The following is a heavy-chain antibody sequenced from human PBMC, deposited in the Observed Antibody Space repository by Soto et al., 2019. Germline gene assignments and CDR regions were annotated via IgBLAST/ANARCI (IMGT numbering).Heavy chain of an antibody. V-gene: IGHV3-48*02. Sequence: EVQLVESGGGLVQPGGSLRLSCAASGFTFSIYSMNWVRQAPGKGLEWVSYISRSSSTIYYADSVKGRFTISRDNAKNSLYLQMNSLRDEDTAVYYCARDKWSYDSSGYYHGSWGQGILVTVSS. CDR3: ARDKWSYDSSGYYHGS. CDR2: ISRSSSTI. D-gene: IGHD3-22*01. J-gene: IGHJ5*02. CDR1: GFTFSIYS.